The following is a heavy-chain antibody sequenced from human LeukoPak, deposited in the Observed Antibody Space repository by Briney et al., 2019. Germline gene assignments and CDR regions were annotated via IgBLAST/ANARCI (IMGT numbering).Heavy chain of an antibody. CDR3: AKPLPLYDYVWGTYRDYFDC. CDR2: ITGSGTNT. CDR1: DFSFSNFA. D-gene: IGHD3-16*02. Sequence: QPGGSLRFSCSTADFSFSNFALSLVRRAPGKGLEWVSTITGSGTNTYYAVSVTGRFTISRDNFKNTLYLQMNSLRADYTAVYYCAKPLPLYDYVWGTYRDYFDCWGQGTLVTVSS. V-gene: IGHV3-23*01. J-gene: IGHJ4*02.